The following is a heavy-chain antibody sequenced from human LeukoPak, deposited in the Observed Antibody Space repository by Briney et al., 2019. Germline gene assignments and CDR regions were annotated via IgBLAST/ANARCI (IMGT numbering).Heavy chain of an antibody. J-gene: IGHJ4*02. V-gene: IGHV3-23*01. CDR1: GFTFSSYA. CDR3: AKVRSLPRAAAGTDY. CDR2: ISGSGGST. D-gene: IGHD6-13*01. Sequence: GGSLRLSCAASGFTFSSYAMSWVRQAPGKGLEWVSAISGSGGSTYYADSVKGRFTISRDNSKNTLYLQMNSLRAEDTAVYYCAKVRSLPRAAAGTDYWGQGTLVTVSS.